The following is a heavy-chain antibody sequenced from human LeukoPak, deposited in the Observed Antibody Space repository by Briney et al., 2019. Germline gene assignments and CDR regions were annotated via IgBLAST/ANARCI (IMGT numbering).Heavy chain of an antibody. Sequence: PGGSLRLSCAASGFTFSSYAMSWVRQAPGKGLEWVSAISGSGGSTYYADSVKGRFTISRDNSKNTLYLQMNSLRAEDTAVYSCARDPSVFCRSPICYGYFDYWGQGTLVTVSS. D-gene: IGHD2-2*01. J-gene: IGHJ4*02. CDR1: GFTFSSYA. V-gene: IGHV3-23*01. CDR2: ISGSGGST. CDR3: ARDPSVFCRSPICYGYFDY.